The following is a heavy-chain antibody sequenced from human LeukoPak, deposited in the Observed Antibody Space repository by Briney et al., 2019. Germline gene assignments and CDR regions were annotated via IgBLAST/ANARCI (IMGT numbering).Heavy chain of an antibody. Sequence: SETLSLTCTVSGDSISRNTYYWGWIRQPPGKGMEWNATIYYTGNTYYNPSLKSRVTISVDTSKNQFSLKLTSVTAADTAVYYCASLPLWFGELSHFDYWGQGTLVTVSS. V-gene: IGHV4-39*01. CDR3: ASLPLWFGELSHFDY. D-gene: IGHD3-10*01. CDR2: IYYTGNT. J-gene: IGHJ4*02. CDR1: GDSISRNTYY.